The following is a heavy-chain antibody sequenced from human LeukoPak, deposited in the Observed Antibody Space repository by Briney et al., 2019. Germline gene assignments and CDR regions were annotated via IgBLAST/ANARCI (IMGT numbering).Heavy chain of an antibody. Sequence: GGSLRRSCAASGFTFSNHDMHWVRQATGKGLEWVSAIGTGGDTYYDASVKGRFTISRENARSSLYLQMNSLRVGDTAVYYCARGGNYFGSGTYPFPLDIWGQGTMVTVSS. CDR3: ARGGNYFGSGTYPFPLDI. J-gene: IGHJ3*02. V-gene: IGHV3-13*01. CDR1: GFTFSNHD. CDR2: IGTGGDT. D-gene: IGHD3-10*01.